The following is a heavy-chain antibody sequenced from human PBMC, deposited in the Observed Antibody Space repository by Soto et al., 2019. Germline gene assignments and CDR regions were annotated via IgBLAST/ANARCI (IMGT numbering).Heavy chain of an antibody. V-gene: IGHV3-48*02. CDR2: ISSSSDDI. CDR1: GFSFSDYS. Sequence: QLVESGVGLVYPGGSLRLSSVGSGFSFSDYSMNWVRKAPGKGLQWISYISSSSDDIHYADSVKGRFTVSRDNAKNALFLQMNSLRDDDTAIYYCARLPKGSLVTAWGQGTQVTVSS. CDR3: ARLPKGSLVTA. J-gene: IGHJ4*02. D-gene: IGHD2-21*02.